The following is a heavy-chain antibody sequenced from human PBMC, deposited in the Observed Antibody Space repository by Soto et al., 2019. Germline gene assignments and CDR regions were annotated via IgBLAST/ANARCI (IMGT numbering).Heavy chain of an antibody. CDR2: IYYSGNT. Sequence: PSETRSLTCTVSDGSISNQYWSGFRQPPGKGLEWIGYIYYSGNTNYNPSLKSRVTISLDTSKNQFSLKLRSVTAADTAIYFCARLKPLGFDYWGQGTPLTVSS. CDR3: ARLKPLGFDY. V-gene: IGHV4-59*08. J-gene: IGHJ4*02. CDR1: DGSISNQY.